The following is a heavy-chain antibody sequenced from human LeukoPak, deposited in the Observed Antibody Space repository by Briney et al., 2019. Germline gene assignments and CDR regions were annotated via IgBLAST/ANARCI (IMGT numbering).Heavy chain of an antibody. CDR1: GGSISSSSYY. J-gene: IGHJ6*03. D-gene: IGHD3-22*01. CDR2: IYYSGST. Sequence: SETLSLTCTVSGGSISSSSYYWGWIRQPPGKGLEWIGSIYYSGSTYYNPSLKSRVTISVDTSKNQFSLKLSSVTAADTAVYYCASHYDSSGYYHYYYYYYMDVWGKGTTVTISS. CDR3: ASHYDSSGYYHYYYYYYMDV. V-gene: IGHV4-39*01.